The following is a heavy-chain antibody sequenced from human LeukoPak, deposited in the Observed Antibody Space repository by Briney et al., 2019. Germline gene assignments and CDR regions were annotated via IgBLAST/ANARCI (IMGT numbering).Heavy chain of an antibody. Sequence: GGSLRLSCAASGFTFSTYWMSWVRQAPGKGLEWVANIHQDGSDKYYVDSVKGRFTISRDNAKNSLYLQVNGLRAEDTAVYYCARGRYNYGYWGQGILVTVSS. D-gene: IGHD5-18*01. J-gene: IGHJ4*02. CDR2: IHQDGSDK. V-gene: IGHV3-7*01. CDR3: ARGRYNYGY. CDR1: GFTFSTYW.